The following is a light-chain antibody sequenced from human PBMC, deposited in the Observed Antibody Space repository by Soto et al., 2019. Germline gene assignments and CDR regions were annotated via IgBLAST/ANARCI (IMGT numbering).Light chain of an antibody. J-gene: IGKJ2*01. V-gene: IGKV1-27*01. CDR2: AAS. CDR1: QGISNY. CDR3: QKYNSAPHT. Sequence: DIQMTQSPSSLSASVGDRVTITCRASQGISNYLAWYQQKPGKVPKLLLYAASTLQSGVPSRFSGSGSGTEFTLTIRSLQPEDVATYYWQKYNSAPHTFGQMPKLEI.